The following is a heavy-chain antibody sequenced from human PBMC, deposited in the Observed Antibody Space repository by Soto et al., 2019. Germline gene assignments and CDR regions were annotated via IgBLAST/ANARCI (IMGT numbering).Heavy chain of an antibody. CDR2: IYWDDDT. CDR3: GRFLSDFFAPNHRDPFDI. D-gene: IGHD3-3*01. CDR1: AFSLPTTGVG. Sequence: QITLKGSGPPLVRHTQTLTLAGSFFAFSLPTTGVGVVCIRQPPGKALGFLALIYWDDDTRPRPSLRTTLTLGRDTSTNLVFVAVTNVDPVDTATYYCGRFLSDFFAPNHRDPFDIWVPGTLGTSSS. V-gene: IGHV2-5*02. J-gene: IGHJ3*02.